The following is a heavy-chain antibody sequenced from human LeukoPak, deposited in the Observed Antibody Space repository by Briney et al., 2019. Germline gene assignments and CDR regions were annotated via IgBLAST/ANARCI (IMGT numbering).Heavy chain of an antibody. Sequence: GGSLRLSCTASGFTFGDYAMSWFRQAPGKGLEWVANIKQDGSEKYYVDSVKGRFTISRDNAKNSLYLQMNSLRAEDTAVYYCARGPTRANSTDYWGQGALVTVSS. CDR2: IKQDGSEK. J-gene: IGHJ4*02. CDR1: GFTFGDYA. D-gene: IGHD2/OR15-2a*01. V-gene: IGHV3-7*01. CDR3: ARGPTRANSTDY.